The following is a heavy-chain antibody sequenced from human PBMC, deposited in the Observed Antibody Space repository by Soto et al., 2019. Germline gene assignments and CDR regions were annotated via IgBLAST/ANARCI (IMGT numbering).Heavy chain of an antibody. CDR2: ISVYNGAT. Sequence: ASVKVSCKASGYTFISHGISWVRQAPGQGLEWVGWISVYNGATNYARKFQGRVTMTTETSTTTAYMELRGLRSDDTAVYYCTRDPDGARDFDYWGQGTLVTVSS. CDR1: GYTFISHG. J-gene: IGHJ4*02. D-gene: IGHD3-10*01. CDR3: TRDPDGARDFDY. V-gene: IGHV1-18*01.